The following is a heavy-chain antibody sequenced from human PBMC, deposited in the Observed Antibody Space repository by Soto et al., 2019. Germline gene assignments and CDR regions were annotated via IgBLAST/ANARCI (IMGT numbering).Heavy chain of an antibody. CDR2: INPNSDGT. D-gene: IGHD3-9*01. CDR3: ARAHYDILTGTFYYGMDV. V-gene: IGHV1-2*04. CDR1: GYTFTGYY. Sequence: ASVKVSCKASGYTFTGYYMHWVRQAPGQGLEWMGWINPNSDGTKYAQKFQGWVTMTRDTSISTAYMDLSRLRSDDTAVYYCARAHYDILTGTFYYGMDVWGQGTTVTVSS. J-gene: IGHJ6*02.